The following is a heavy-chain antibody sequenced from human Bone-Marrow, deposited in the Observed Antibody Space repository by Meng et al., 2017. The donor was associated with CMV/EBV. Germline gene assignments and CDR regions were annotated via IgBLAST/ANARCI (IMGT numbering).Heavy chain of an antibody. D-gene: IGHD3-10*01. CDR3: AKAFGGDGYYYHMDV. J-gene: IGHJ6*02. V-gene: IGHV3-9*01. CDR2: ISWNSGSI. Sequence: GGSLRLSCAASGFTFDDYAMHWVRQAPGKGLEWVSGISWNSGSIGYADSVKGRFTISRDNAKNSLYLQMNSLRAEDTALYYCAKAFGGDGYYYHMDVWGQGTTVTVSS. CDR1: GFTFDDYA.